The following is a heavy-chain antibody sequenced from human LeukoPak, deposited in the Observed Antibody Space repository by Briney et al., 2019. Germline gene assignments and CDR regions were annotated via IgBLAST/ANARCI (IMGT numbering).Heavy chain of an antibody. CDR2: IYYSGST. V-gene: IGHV4-59*08. Sequence: SETLSLTCTVSGGSTSSYYWSWIRQPPGKGLEWIGYIYYSGSTNYNPSLKSRVTISVDTSKNQFSLKLSSVTAADTAVYYCARGARVYAIGEFDYWGQGTLVTVSS. D-gene: IGHD2-8*01. CDR1: GGSTSSYY. J-gene: IGHJ4*02. CDR3: ARGARVYAIGEFDY.